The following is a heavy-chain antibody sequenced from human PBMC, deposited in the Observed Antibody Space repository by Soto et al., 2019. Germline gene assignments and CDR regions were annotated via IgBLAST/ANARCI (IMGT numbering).Heavy chain of an antibody. CDR1: GASVSSGGYS. Sequence: TLSLPCAVSGASVSSGGYSWSWIRQPPGKALEWIGYVYLNGNTYYNPSLQSRVTISIDGSKNQLSLKLTSVTAADTAVYYCAKTEGPWGQGTLVTVSS. CDR2: VYLNGNT. CDR3: AKTEGP. J-gene: IGHJ4*02. V-gene: IGHV4-30-2*01.